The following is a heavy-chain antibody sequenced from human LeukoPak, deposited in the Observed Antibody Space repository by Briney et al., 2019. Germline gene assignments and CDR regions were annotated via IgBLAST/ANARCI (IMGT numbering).Heavy chain of an antibody. J-gene: IGHJ6*02. CDR2: IYHSGST. Sequence: SETLSLTCAVSGGSISSGGYSWSWIRQPPGKGLQWIGYIYHSGSTYYNPSLKSRVTISVDRSKNQFSLKLSSVTAADTAVYYCARDVGGPPYYGMDVWGQGTTVTVSS. CDR3: ARDVGGPPYYGMDV. CDR1: GGSISSGGYS. D-gene: IGHD3-10*01. V-gene: IGHV4-30-2*01.